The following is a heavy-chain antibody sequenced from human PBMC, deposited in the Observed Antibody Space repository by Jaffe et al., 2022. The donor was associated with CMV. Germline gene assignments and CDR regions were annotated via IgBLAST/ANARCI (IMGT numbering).Heavy chain of an antibody. V-gene: IGHV1-46*01. CDR3: ARDPAIPRVAWYYYYGMDV. Sequence: QVQLVQSGAEVKKPGASVKVSCKASGYTFTSYYMHWVRQAPGQGLEWMGIINPSGGSTSYAQKFQGRVTMTRDTSTSTVYMELSSLRSEDTAVYYCARDPAIPRVAWYYYYGMDVWGQGTTVTVSS. CDR1: GYTFTSYY. J-gene: IGHJ6*02. D-gene: IGHD2-2*02. CDR2: INPSGGST.